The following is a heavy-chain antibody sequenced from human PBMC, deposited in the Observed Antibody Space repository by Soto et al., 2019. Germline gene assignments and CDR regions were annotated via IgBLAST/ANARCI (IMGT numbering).Heavy chain of an antibody. CDR2: IYYSGST. Sequence: PSETLSLTCTVSGGSISSYYWSWIRQPPGKGLEWIGYIYYSGSTNYNPSLKSRVTISVDTSKNQFSLKLSSVTAADTAVYYCARVNDYGDYVYGMDVWGQGTTVTVSS. V-gene: IGHV4-59*01. CDR3: ARVNDYGDYVYGMDV. D-gene: IGHD4-17*01. CDR1: GGSISSYY. J-gene: IGHJ6*02.